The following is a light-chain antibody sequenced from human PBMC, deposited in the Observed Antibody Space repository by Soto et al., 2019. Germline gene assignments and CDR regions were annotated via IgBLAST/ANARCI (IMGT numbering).Light chain of an antibody. V-gene: IGKV3-15*01. Sequence: EIDIRQSRPTLSVSPGERATLSWSARQSCRSTGAWYQQKPGQAPRLLIYGASTRATAIPARFSGSGSGTEFTLTISSLQSEDFAVYYCQQYNNWPITFGQGTRLEIK. CDR1: QSCRST. J-gene: IGKJ5*01. CDR3: QQYNNWPIT. CDR2: GAS.